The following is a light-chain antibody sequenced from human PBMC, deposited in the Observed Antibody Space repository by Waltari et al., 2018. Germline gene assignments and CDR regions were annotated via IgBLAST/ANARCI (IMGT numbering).Light chain of an antibody. V-gene: IGKV3-20*01. CDR2: GAS. CDR1: QSVSRA. CDR3: QHYVRLPAM. Sequence: EIVLTQSPGTLSLSPGERATLSCRASQSVSRALAWYQQKPGQAPRLLISGASNRATGIPDRFSGSGSGTDFSLTISSLEPEDFAVYYCQHYVRLPAMFGQGTKVEIK. J-gene: IGKJ1*01.